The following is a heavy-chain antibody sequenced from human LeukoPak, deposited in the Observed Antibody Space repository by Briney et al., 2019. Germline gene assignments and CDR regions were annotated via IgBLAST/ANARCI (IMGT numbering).Heavy chain of an antibody. D-gene: IGHD6-19*01. J-gene: IGHJ4*02. CDR1: GFTFSSYA. CDR2: ISGSGGTT. Sequence: GGSLRLSCAAPGFTFSSYAMSWVRPAPGKGLEWVSAISGSGGTTYYADSVKCRFTISRDNSKNTLYLQMNSLRAEDAAVYCCAKGWQWLVQYWGQGTLVTVSS. CDR3: AKGWQWLVQY. V-gene: IGHV3-23*01.